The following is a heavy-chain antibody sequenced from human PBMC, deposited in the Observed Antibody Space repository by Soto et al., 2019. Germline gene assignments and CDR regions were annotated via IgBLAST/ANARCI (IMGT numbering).Heavy chain of an antibody. CDR2: IVPNVGTV. CDR3: ARRDTSGFLRYFDN. Sequence: ALVKVSCKASGGTLSSFINYPINWVRQAPGQGLEWMGGIVPNVGTVNYAQKFQGRVTITADKSTGTAYMELSSLRSEDTALYYCARRDTSGFLRYFDNWGQGTLVTVSS. D-gene: IGHD3-3*01. CDR1: GGTLSSFINYP. J-gene: IGHJ4*02. V-gene: IGHV1-69*06.